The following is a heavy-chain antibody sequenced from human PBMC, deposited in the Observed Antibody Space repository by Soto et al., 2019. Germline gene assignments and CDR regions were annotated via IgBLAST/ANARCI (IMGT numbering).Heavy chain of an antibody. CDR2: ISGSGGST. Sequence: HPGGSLRLSCAASGFTFSSYAMSWVRQAPGKGLEWVSAISGSGGSTYYADSVKGRFTISRDNSKNTLYLQMNSLRAEDTAVYYCAKDLRGHQNAFDIWGQGTMVTVSS. J-gene: IGHJ3*02. CDR1: GFTFSSYA. D-gene: IGHD3-16*01. V-gene: IGHV3-23*01. CDR3: AKDLRGHQNAFDI.